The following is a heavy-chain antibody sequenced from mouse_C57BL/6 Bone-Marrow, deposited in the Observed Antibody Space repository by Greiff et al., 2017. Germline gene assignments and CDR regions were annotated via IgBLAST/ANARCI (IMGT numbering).Heavy chain of an antibody. Sequence: VKLMESGPELVKPGASVKLSCKASGYTFTSYDINWVKQRPGQGLEWIGWIYPRDGSTKYNEKFKGKATLTVDTSSSTAYMELHSLTSEDSAVYFCAIDYGSSYWYFDVWGTGTTVTVSS. CDR2: IYPRDGST. V-gene: IGHV1-85*01. J-gene: IGHJ1*03. CDR1: GYTFTSYD. D-gene: IGHD1-1*01. CDR3: AIDYGSSYWYFDV.